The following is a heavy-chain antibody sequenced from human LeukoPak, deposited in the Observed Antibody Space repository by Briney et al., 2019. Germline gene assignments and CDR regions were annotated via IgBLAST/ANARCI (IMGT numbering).Heavy chain of an antibody. CDR3: ARDIRGYSYGYSFDY. Sequence: SETLSLTCTLSRGSLIRYYWSWIRHPAGEGLECLGRIYTSGSINDTRSLKSRVTMSVDTSKNQFSLKLSSLTAADTAVYYCARDIRGYSYGYSFDYWGQGTLVTVSS. CDR1: RGSLIRYY. CDR2: IYTSGSI. V-gene: IGHV4-4*07. D-gene: IGHD5-18*01. J-gene: IGHJ4*02.